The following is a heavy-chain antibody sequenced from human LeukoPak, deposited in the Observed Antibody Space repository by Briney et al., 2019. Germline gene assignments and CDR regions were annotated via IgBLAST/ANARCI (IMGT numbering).Heavy chain of an antibody. CDR3: AKEGYYYASGTYSRRAFDI. J-gene: IGHJ3*02. Sequence: QPGRSLRLSCVGSGFTFSSYDMHWVRQAPGKGLEWVAVISSDGSNKYSADSVKGRFTISRDNSKNTLYLLVDSPRAEDTAVYYCAKEGYYYASGTYSRRAFDIWGQGTRVTVSS. D-gene: IGHD3-10*01. CDR2: ISSDGSNK. CDR1: GFTFSSYD. V-gene: IGHV3-30*18.